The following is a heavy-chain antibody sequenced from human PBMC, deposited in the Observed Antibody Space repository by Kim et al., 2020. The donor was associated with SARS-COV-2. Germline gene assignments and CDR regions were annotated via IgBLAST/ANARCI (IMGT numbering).Heavy chain of an antibody. CDR3: ARGPNTQYYYDSSGLHH. V-gene: IGHV5-51*01. J-gene: IGHJ5*02. CDR1: GYSFTTYW. Sequence: GESLKISCKGSGYSFTTYWIGWVRQMPGKGLEWMGIIYPGDSDTRYSPSFQGQVTISADKSISTAYLQWSSLKASDTAMYYCARGPNTQYYYDSSGLHHWGQGTLVTVSS. D-gene: IGHD3-22*01. CDR2: IYPGDSDT.